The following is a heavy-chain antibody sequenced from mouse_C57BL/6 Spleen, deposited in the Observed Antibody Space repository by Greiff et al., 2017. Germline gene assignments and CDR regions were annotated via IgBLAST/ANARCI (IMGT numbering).Heavy chain of an antibody. CDR2: ISYSGST. CDR3: AREITTVVEGYFDV. CDR1: GYSITSGYD. J-gene: IGHJ1*03. D-gene: IGHD1-1*01. Sequence: EVKVVESGPGMVKPSQSLSLTCTVTGYSITSGYDWHWIRHFPGNKLEWMGYISYSGSTNYNPSLKSRISITHDTSKNHFFLKLNSVTTEDTATYYCAREITTVVEGYFDVWGTGTTVTVSS. V-gene: IGHV3-1*01.